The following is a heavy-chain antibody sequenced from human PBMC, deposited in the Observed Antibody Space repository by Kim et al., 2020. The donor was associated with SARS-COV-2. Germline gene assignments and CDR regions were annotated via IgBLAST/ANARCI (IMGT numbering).Heavy chain of an antibody. V-gene: IGHV4-59*01. Sequence: SETLSLTCTVSGVSISSYYWSWIRQPPGKGLEWIGYIYYSGSTNYNPSLKSRVTISVDTSKNQFSLKLSSVTAADTAVYYCARADRLLRYFDWLLLPFDP. D-gene: IGHD3-9*01. CDR3: ARADRLLRYFDWLLLPFDP. CDR1: GVSISSYY. J-gene: IGHJ5*02. CDR2: IYYSGST.